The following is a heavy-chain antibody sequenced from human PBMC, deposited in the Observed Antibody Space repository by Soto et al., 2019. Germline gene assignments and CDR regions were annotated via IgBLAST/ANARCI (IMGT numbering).Heavy chain of an antibody. Sequence: SETLSLTCTVSGASISNYYWSWIRQPPGKGLEWIGSIYSTGNTYYNPSLNSQVTISVDTSKNQFSLNVISVTAADTAVYYCRRSSRYSTDVWGQGTTVTVSS. CDR3: RRSSRYSTDV. D-gene: IGHD6-13*01. CDR2: IYSTGNT. CDR1: GASISNYY. J-gene: IGHJ6*02. V-gene: IGHV4-39*01.